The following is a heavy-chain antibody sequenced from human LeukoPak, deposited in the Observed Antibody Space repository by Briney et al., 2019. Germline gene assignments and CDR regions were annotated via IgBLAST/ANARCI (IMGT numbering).Heavy chain of an antibody. CDR2: IYHSGST. CDR3: AREGGTAMGDNWFDP. D-gene: IGHD5-18*01. Sequence: PSQTLSLTCAASGGSISSGGYSWSWIRQPPGKGLEWIGYIYHSGSTYYNPSLKSRVTISVDRSKNQFSLKLSSVTAADTAVYYCAREGGTAMGDNWFDPWGQGTLVTVSS. J-gene: IGHJ5*02. CDR1: GGSISSGGYS. V-gene: IGHV4-30-2*01.